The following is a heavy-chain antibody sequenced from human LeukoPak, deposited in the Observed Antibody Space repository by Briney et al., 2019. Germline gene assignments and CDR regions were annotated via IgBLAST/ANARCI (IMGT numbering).Heavy chain of an antibody. D-gene: IGHD2-15*01. CDR2: MNPNTGNI. V-gene: IGHV1-8*03. Sequence: ASVKVSCKASGYTFTNYEINLVRQATGRGLEWMGWMNPNTGNIGSAQKFQGRVTITRNTSISTAYMELSSLRSEDTAVYYCARLGLESPVAAAIWGQGTLVTGSS. CDR1: GYTFTNYE. CDR3: ARLGLESPVAAAI. J-gene: IGHJ4*02.